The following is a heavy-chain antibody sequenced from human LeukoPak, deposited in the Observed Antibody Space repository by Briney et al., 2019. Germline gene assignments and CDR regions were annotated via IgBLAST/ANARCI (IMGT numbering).Heavy chain of an antibody. CDR3: ARDNYAGANCFDP. J-gene: IGHJ5*02. D-gene: IGHD1-7*01. CDR1: GGTFSSYA. V-gene: IGHV1-69*05. Sequence: GGSVTVSCKASGGTFSSYAISWVRQAPGQGREWMGGIIPIFGTANYAQKFQGRFTITTDESTSTAYMELSSLRSEDTAVYYCARDNYAGANCFDPWGQGTLVTVSS. CDR2: IIPIFGTA.